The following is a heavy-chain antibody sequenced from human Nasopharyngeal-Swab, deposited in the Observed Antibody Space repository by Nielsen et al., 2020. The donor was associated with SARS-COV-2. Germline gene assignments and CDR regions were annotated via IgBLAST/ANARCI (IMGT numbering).Heavy chain of an antibody. CDR2: ISYDGSNK. CDR1: GFTFSSYA. D-gene: IGHD1-26*01. V-gene: IGHV3-30-3*01. J-gene: IGHJ4*02. Sequence: GESLKISCAASGFTFSSYAMHWVRQAPGKGLEWVAVISYDGSNKYYADSVKGRFTISRDNSKNTLYLQMNSLRAEDTAVYYCARDGDGGSYDILCYFDCWGQGTLVTVSS. CDR3: ARDGDGGSYDILCYFDC.